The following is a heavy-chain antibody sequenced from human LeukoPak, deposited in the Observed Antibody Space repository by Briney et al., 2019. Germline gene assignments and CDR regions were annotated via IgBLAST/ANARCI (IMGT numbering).Heavy chain of an antibody. Sequence: SETLSLTCAVEGGAFNDYYWSWVRQSPEKGLEWIAEINQGGSTIYNPSRKNRVTMSLDTTRKHFSLQLASLTAADTAVYFCARRGIWIQWNFEYWGQGVLVTVSS. V-gene: IGHV4-34*01. D-gene: IGHD5-12*01. CDR3: ARRGIWIQWNFEY. CDR1: GGAFNDYY. J-gene: IGHJ4*02. CDR2: INQGGST.